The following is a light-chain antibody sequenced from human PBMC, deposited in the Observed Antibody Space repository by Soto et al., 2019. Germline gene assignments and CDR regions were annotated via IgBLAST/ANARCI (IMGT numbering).Light chain of an antibody. Sequence: QSALTQAASVSGSPGQSITISCTGTSSDIGSYNYVSWFQQYPGKAPKLIISEVSNRPSGVSTRFSGSKSGITASLTISGLQAEDEADYYCSSYTTSSTVVFGGGTKLTVL. V-gene: IGLV2-14*01. CDR2: EVS. CDR3: SSYTTSSTVV. CDR1: SSDIGSYNY. J-gene: IGLJ7*01.